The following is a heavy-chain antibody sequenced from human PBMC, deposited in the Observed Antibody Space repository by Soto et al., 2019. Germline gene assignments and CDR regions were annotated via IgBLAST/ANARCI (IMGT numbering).Heavy chain of an antibody. V-gene: IGHV3-48*02. CDR3: ARDRGLVAGRSFDY. D-gene: IGHD6-19*01. CDR1: GFAFSEYS. J-gene: IGHJ4*02. Sequence: EVQLVESGGGLVQQGGSLRLSCAASGFAFSEYSVNWVRQAPGKGLEWISYISSSTTTMYYADSVRGRFTISRDNAENSLYLQMDSLRDEDTAVYYCARDRGLVAGRSFDYWGQGTLVTVSS. CDR2: ISSSTTTM.